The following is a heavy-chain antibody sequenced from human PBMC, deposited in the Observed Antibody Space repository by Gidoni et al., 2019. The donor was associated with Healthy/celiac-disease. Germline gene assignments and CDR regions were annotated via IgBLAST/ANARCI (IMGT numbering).Heavy chain of an antibody. Sequence: DYYMSWIRQAPGKGLEWVSYISSSGSTIYYADSVKGRFTISRDNAKNSLYLQMNSLRAEDTAVYYCARDSSSWAFDIWGQGTMVTVSS. D-gene: IGHD6-13*01. CDR2: ISSSGSTI. V-gene: IGHV3-11*01. CDR1: DYY. J-gene: IGHJ3*02. CDR3: ARDSSSWAFDI.